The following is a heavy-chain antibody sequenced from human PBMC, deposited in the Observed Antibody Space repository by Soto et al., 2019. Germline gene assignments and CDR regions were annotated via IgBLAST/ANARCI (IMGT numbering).Heavy chain of an antibody. CDR3: ARGYGTFDP. V-gene: IGHV4-4*02. Sequence: SETLSLTCVVSGGSISSNSWWSWVRQPPGKGLEWIGEINHSGSTNYNPSLKSRVTISVDTSKNQFSLKLSSVTAADTAVYYCARGYGTFDPWGQGTLVTVPQ. D-gene: IGHD4-17*01. J-gene: IGHJ5*02. CDR1: GGSISSNSW. CDR2: INHSGST.